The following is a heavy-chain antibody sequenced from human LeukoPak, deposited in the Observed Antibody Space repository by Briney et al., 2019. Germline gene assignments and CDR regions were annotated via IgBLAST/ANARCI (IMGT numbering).Heavy chain of an antibody. CDR1: GFTFSSYG. D-gene: IGHD3-16*01. CDR3: AKEYEGAFDI. Sequence: GGSLRLSCAASGFTFSSYGMHWVRQAPGKWLEWVAVIWYDGSNKYYADSVKGRFTISRDNSKNTLYLQMNSLRAEDTAVYYCAKEYEGAFDIWGQGTMVTVSS. V-gene: IGHV3-33*06. J-gene: IGHJ3*02. CDR2: IWYDGSNK.